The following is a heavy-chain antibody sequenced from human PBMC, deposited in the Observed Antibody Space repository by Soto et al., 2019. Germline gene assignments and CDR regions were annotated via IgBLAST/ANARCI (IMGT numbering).Heavy chain of an antibody. V-gene: IGHV4-39*01. J-gene: IGHJ4*02. CDR3: ARIFTMVWGFDY. Sequence: SETLFLTCTVSGGSISSSSYYWGWIRQPPGKGLEWIGSIYYIGSTYYNPSLKSRVTISVDTSKNQFSLKLSSVTAADTAVYYCARIFTMVWGFDYWGQGTLVTVSS. D-gene: IGHD3-10*01. CDR2: IYYIGST. CDR1: GGSISSSSYY.